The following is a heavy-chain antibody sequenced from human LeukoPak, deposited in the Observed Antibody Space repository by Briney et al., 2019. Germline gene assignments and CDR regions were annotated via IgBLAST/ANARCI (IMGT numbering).Heavy chain of an antibody. V-gene: IGHV1-18*01. D-gene: IGHD6-19*01. J-gene: IGHJ4*02. Sequence: ASVKVSCKASPDTFTRYGITWVRQAPGQRLEWMGWIRAYNGDTNYAQKFQGRVTMTAERSTNTAYMELRGLTFGDTAVFYCATTTATSGSSLYWGQGTLVNVAS. CDR2: IRAYNGDT. CDR3: ATTTATSGSSLY. CDR1: PDTFTRYG.